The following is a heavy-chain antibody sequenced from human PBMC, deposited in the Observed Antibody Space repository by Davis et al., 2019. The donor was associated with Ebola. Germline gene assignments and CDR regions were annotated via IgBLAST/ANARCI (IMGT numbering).Heavy chain of an antibody. D-gene: IGHD3-9*01. V-gene: IGHV4-39*01. J-gene: IGHJ4*02. CDR1: GGSISTTNHY. Sequence: MPSETLSLTCSVSGGSISTTNHYWGWIRQPPGKGLAWIGSLYYRGSTYYNPSLKSRVTISVDTSKNQFSLKLSSVTAADTAVYYCARHIHDILTSDFDYWGQGTLVTVSS. CDR3: ARHIHDILTSDFDY. CDR2: LYYRGST.